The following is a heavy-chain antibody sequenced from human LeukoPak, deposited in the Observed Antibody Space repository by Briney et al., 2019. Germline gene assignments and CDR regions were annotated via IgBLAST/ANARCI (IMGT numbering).Heavy chain of an antibody. CDR3: ARGALVGGTITRLLGFDI. CDR1: GDSVPSNIAG. Sequence: SQTLSLTRALSGDSVPSNIAGWRWIRQSPSRGLEWLGRTYYRSKRYNDDAGSVKNRITSNADKANNQFSQQLNSVTPGDTTLYYRARGALVGGTITRLLGFDIWGQEIMVTVSS. J-gene: IGHJ3*02. V-gene: IGHV6-1*01. D-gene: IGHD3-10*01. CDR2: TYYRSKRYN.